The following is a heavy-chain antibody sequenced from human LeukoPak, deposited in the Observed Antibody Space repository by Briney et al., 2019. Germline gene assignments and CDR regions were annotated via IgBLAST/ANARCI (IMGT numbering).Heavy chain of an antibody. CDR1: GFTFSSYA. D-gene: IGHD1-26*01. CDR3: AKAPPVGAHYFDY. CDR2: ISYDGSNK. V-gene: IGHV3-30-3*01. J-gene: IGHJ4*02. Sequence: PGGSLRLSCAASGFTFSSYAMHWVRQAPGKGLEWVAVISYDGSNKYYADSVKGRFTISRDNSKNTLYLQMNSLRAEDTAVYYCAKAPPVGAHYFDYWGQGTLVTVSS.